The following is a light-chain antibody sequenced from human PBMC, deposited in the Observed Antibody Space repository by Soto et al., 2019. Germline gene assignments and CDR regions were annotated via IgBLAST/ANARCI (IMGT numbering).Light chain of an antibody. CDR1: QDIGND. CDR2: DAS. J-gene: IGKJ4*01. CDR3: LQHNSLLT. V-gene: IGKV1-17*01. Sequence: DIQMTQSPPSLSASVGDRVTITCRAGQDIGNDLGWYQQKPGKAPKRLIYDASVLESGVPSRFSGSGSGTEFTLTISSLQPEDLATYYCLQHNSLLTFGGGTKVDIK.